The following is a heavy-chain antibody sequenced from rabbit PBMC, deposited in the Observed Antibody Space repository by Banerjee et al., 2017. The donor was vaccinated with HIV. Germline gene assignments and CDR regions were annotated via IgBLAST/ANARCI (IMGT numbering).Heavy chain of an antibody. CDR1: GFSFSNKA. CDR3: ARAIVPWLGLTRLDL. J-gene: IGHJ3*01. V-gene: IGHV1S47*01. D-gene: IGHD4-1*01. CDR2: IYAATGST. Sequence: QEQLVESGGGLVQPGGSLKLSCTASGFSFSNKAVMCWVRQAPGKGLEWIGIIYAATGSTDDASWVNGRFSISSDNAQSTVDLKMTSLTAADTATYFCARAIVPWLGLTRLDLWGQGTLVTVS.